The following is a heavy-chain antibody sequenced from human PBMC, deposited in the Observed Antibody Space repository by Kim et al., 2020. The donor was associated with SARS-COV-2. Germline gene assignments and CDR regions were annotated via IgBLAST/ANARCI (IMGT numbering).Heavy chain of an antibody. V-gene: IGHV4-34*01. Sequence: NASLRSRFTISVDQSKNQFSLNLRSVTAADTAVYYCAKPGAVRYNWFDPWGQGTLVTVSS. D-gene: IGHD3-10*02. CDR3: AKPGAVRYNWFDP. J-gene: IGHJ5*02.